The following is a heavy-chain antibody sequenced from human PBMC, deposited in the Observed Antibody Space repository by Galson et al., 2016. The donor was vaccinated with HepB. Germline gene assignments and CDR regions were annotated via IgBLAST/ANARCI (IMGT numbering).Heavy chain of an antibody. Sequence: SVKVSCKASGYTFTSYSINWVRQAPGQGLEWMGWINTNNGNPNYAQQVQGRVTTTTDPSTSTVYMELRSLRSDDTAVYYCAREGMLFYMDVWGQGTTVIVSS. V-gene: IGHV1-18*04. D-gene: IGHD2-8*01. CDR2: INTNNGNP. CDR1: GYTFTSYS. J-gene: IGHJ6*02. CDR3: AREGMLFYMDV.